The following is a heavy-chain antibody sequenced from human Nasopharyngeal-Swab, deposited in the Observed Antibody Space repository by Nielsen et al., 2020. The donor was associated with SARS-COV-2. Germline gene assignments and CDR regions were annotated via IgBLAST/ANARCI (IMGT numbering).Heavy chain of an antibody. CDR1: GGSISSYY. CDR2: IYYSGST. D-gene: IGHD2-15*01. V-gene: IGHV4-59*13. Sequence: SETLSLTCTVSGGSISSYYWSWIRQPPGKGLEWIGYIYYSGSTNYNPSLKSRVTISVDTSKNQFSLKLSSVTAADTAVYYCARDRSGGFDYWGQGTLVTVSS. J-gene: IGHJ4*02. CDR3: ARDRSGGFDY.